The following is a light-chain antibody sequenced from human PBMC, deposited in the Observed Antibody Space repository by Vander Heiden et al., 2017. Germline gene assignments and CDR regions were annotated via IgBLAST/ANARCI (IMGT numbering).Light chain of an antibody. CDR2: LGS. CDR1: QSLLHSNGYNY. Sequence: DIVMTQSPLSLPVTPGEPASISCRSSQSLLHSNGYNYLDWYLQKPGQSPQLLIYLGSNRASGVPDRVSGSGSGTDFTLKISRVEAGDVGVYYCMQTLQTLFGQGTRLEIK. V-gene: IGKV2-28*01. CDR3: MQTLQTL. J-gene: IGKJ5*01.